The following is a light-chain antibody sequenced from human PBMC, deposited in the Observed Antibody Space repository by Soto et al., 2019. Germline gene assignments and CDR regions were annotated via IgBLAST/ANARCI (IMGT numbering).Light chain of an antibody. J-gene: IGKJ2*01. CDR3: QRYDSSLYT. CDR2: GTS. CDR1: QSVSSSY. V-gene: IGKV3-20*01. Sequence: EIVLTQSPGTLSLSPGERATLSCRASQSVSSSYLAWYQQKPGQAPRLLIYGTSTSATGIPDRFSGSGSGTDFTLTISSLEPEDVAVYYCQRYDSSLYTFGQGTKLEIK.